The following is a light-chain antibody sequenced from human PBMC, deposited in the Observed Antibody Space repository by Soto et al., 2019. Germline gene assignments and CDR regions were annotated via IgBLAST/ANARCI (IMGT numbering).Light chain of an antibody. CDR3: QQYNSYWK. CDR2: AAS. CDR1: HNISSW. V-gene: IGKV1-5*01. Sequence: QITHPPSPLLPSVENEVTITFRARHNISSWLAWYQQKPGKAPNLLIYAASTLESGVTSRFSGSGSGTEFTLTISSLQPDDFSTYYCQQYNSYWKFGQGTRVEIK. J-gene: IGKJ1*01.